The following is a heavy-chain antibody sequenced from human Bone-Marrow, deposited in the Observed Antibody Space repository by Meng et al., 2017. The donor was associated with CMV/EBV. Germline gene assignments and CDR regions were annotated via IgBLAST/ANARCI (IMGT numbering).Heavy chain of an antibody. CDR2: ISSSGSTI. V-gene: IGHV3-11*01. J-gene: IGHJ6*02. Sequence: GGSLRLSCAASGFTFSDYYMSWIRQAPGKGLEWVSYISSSGSTIYYADSVKGRFTISRDNAKNSLYLQMNSLRAEDTAVYYCARGGVKLGYCSSTSCRHGMDVWGQGTTVTVSS. CDR1: GFTFSDYY. D-gene: IGHD2-2*01. CDR3: ARGGVKLGYCSSTSCRHGMDV.